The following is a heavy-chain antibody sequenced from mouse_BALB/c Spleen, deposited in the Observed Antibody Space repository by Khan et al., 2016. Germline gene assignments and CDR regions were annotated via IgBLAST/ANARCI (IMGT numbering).Heavy chain of an antibody. CDR3: ARLRRVDAMDY. D-gene: IGHD2-12*01. V-gene: IGHV3-6*02. Sequence: EVQPQESGPGLVKPSQSLSLTCSVTGYSINSGYYWNWIRQFPGNNLEWMGYISYDGSNNYNPSLKNRISITRDTSKNQFFLKLTSVTTEDTATYYCARLRRVDAMDYWGQGTSVTVSS. CDR1: GYSINSGYY. J-gene: IGHJ4*01. CDR2: ISYDGSN.